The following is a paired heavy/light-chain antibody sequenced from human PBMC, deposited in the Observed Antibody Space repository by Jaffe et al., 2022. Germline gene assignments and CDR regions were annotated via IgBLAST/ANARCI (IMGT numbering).Light chain of an antibody. CDR2: DNN. J-gene: IGLJ3*02. CDR1: SSNIGNNY. Sequence: QSVLTQPPSVSAAPGQKVTISCSGSSSNIGNNYVSWYQQLPGTAPKLLIYDNNKRPSGIPDRFSGSKSGTSATLGITGLQTGDEADYYCGTWDSSLSGWVFGGGTKLTVL. CDR3: GTWDSSLSGWV. V-gene: IGLV1-51*01.
Heavy chain of an antibody. D-gene: IGHD3-22*01. J-gene: IGHJ3*02. V-gene: IGHV3-30*02. CDR2: IRYDGSNK. CDR3: AKVVGDSSGYYYPDDAFDI. Sequence: QVQLVESGGGVVQPGGSLRLSCAASGFTFSSYGMHWVRQAPGKGLEWVAFIRYDGSNKYYADSVKGRFTISRDNSKNTLYLQMNSLRAEDTAVYYCAKVVGDSSGYYYPDDAFDIWGQGTMVTVSS. CDR1: GFTFSSYG.